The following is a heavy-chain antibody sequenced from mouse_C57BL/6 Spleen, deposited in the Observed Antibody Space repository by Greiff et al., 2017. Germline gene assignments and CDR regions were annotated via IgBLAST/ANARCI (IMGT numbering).Heavy chain of an antibody. CDR2: INPNYGTT. J-gene: IGHJ1*03. Sequence: EVQLVESGPELVKPGASVKISCTASGCSFTDYNMNWVKQSNGKSLEWIGVINPNYGTTSYNQKFKGKATLTVDQSSSTAYMQLNSLTSEDSAVYYCNPHYYGSRYFDVWGTGTTVTVSS. CDR1: GCSFTDYN. CDR3: NPHYYGSRYFDV. D-gene: IGHD1-1*01. V-gene: IGHV1-39*01.